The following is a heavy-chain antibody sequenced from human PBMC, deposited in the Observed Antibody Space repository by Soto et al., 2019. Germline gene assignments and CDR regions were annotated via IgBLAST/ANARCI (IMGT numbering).Heavy chain of an antibody. CDR1: GYTFTSYA. CDR2: INAGNGNT. D-gene: IGHD2-21*02. CDR3: AGSIVVVTVLDY. J-gene: IGHJ4*02. V-gene: IGHV1-3*05. Sequence: QVQLVQSGAEEKKPGASVKVSCKASGYTFTSYAMHWVRQAPGQRLEWMGWINAGNGNTKYSQKFQGRVTITRDASASTAYMELSSLRSEDTAVYYCAGSIVVVTVLDYWGQGTLVTVSS.